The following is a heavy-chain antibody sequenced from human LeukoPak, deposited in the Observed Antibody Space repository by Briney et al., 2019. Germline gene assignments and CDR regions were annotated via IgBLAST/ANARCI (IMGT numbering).Heavy chain of an antibody. CDR3: ATGHCGGDCYDAFDI. J-gene: IGHJ3*02. Sequence: KPSETLSLTCTVSGGSISSYYRSWIRQPPGKGLEWIGYIYYSGSTNYNPSLKSRVTISVDTSKNQFSLKLSSVTAADTAVYYCATGHCGGDCYDAFDIWGQGTMVTVSS. CDR2: IYYSGST. D-gene: IGHD2-21*01. V-gene: IGHV4-59*01. CDR1: GGSISSYY.